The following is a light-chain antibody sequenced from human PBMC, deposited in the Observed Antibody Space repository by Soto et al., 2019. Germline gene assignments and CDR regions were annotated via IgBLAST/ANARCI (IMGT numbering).Light chain of an antibody. CDR3: QQYYSIPFT. CDR2: GAS. CDR1: QSVLYNSNNKNH. J-gene: IGKJ2*01. V-gene: IGKV4-1*01. Sequence: DFVMTQAPDSLAVSLGERATINCKSSQSVLYNSNNKNHLGWFQQKPGHPPKLLIYGASFRPSGVPDRFSGSGSGTDFNLTISRLQAEDVAVYYCQQYYSIPFTFGQGTKLEL.